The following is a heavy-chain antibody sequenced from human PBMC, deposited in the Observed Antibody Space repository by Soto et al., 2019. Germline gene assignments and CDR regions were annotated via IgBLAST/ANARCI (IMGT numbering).Heavy chain of an antibody. V-gene: IGHV1-24*01. J-gene: IGHJ3*02. Sequence: ASVKVSCKVSGYTLTELSMHWVRQAPGKGLEWMGGFDPEDGETIYAQKFQGRVTMTEDTSTDTAYMELSSLRSEDTAVYYCETRAGTTVQDANDAFDIWGQGTMVTVSS. CDR3: ETRAGTTVQDANDAFDI. D-gene: IGHD3-10*01. CDR2: FDPEDGET. CDR1: GYTLTELS.